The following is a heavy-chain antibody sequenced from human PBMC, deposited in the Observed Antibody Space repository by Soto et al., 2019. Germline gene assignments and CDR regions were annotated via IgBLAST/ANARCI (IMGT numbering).Heavy chain of an antibody. CDR3: ARGRKYSSGWPFDY. J-gene: IGHJ4*02. CDR1: GYTFTSYD. Sequence: ASVKVSCKASGYTFTSYDINWVRQATGQGLEWMGWMNPNSGNTGYAQKFQGRVTMTRNTSISTAYMELSSLRSEDTAVYYCARGRKYSSGWPFDYWGQGTMVTVYS. CDR2: MNPNSGNT. V-gene: IGHV1-8*01. D-gene: IGHD6-19*01.